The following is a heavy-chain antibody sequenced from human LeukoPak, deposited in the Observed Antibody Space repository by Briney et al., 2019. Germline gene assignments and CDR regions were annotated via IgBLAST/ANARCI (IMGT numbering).Heavy chain of an antibody. V-gene: IGHV3-13*04. D-gene: IGHD2-15*01. CDR1: GFTFSTYD. CDR2: INTAGNT. J-gene: IGHJ6*02. CDR3: ARGDCSGGSCSSMDV. Sequence: PGGSLRLSCAASGFTFSTYDMRWVRQATGKGLEWVSGINTAGNTYYPGSVKGRFTISREDAKNSFYPQMNSLRAGDTAVYYCARGDCSGGSCSSMDVWGQGTTVTVSS.